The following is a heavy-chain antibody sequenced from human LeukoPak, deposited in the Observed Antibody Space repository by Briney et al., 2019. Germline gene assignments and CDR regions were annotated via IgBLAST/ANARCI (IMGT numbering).Heavy chain of an antibody. CDR3: ARGRASTSNFDS. J-gene: IGHJ4*02. Sequence: GGSLRLSCAACGFTFSDYYMSWIRQAPAKGLEWVSLISSGGTTYYADSVKGRFTISRDSSRNTLYLQMNSLGAEDTAVYYCARGRASTSNFDSWGQGTLVTVSS. V-gene: IGHV3-53*01. CDR1: GFTFSDYY. CDR2: ISSGGTT. D-gene: IGHD1-26*01.